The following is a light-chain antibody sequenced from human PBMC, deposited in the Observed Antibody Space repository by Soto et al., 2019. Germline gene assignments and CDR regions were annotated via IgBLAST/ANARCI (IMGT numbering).Light chain of an antibody. CDR2: DAS. V-gene: IGKV1-5*01. J-gene: IGKJ4*01. CDR3: QQYDDYPLT. Sequence: DIQMTQSPSTLSASVGDRVTITCRASQSISSWLAWYQQKPGKAPKFLIYDASTLESGVPSRFSGSGSGTEFTLTSSSLQPDDFATYYCQQYDDYPLTFGGGTKVDIK. CDR1: QSISSW.